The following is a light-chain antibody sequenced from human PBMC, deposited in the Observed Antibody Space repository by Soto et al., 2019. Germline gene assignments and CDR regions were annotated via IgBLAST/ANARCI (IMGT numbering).Light chain of an antibody. V-gene: IGKV3-15*01. Sequence: EIMMTQSPATLSVSPGERATLSCSASQGVTTNLAWYQQKPGQAPRLLIYGASTRATGIPARFSGSGSGTEFTLTISSLQSEDFAVYYCQQYNTWPLTFGGGTKVEIK. CDR2: GAS. CDR1: QGVTTN. J-gene: IGKJ4*01. CDR3: QQYNTWPLT.